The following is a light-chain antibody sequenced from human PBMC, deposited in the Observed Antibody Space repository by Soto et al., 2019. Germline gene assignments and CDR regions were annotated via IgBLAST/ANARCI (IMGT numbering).Light chain of an antibody. J-gene: IGLJ2*01. CDR1: SSNVGSYIR. CDR3: CSYAGSSTYV. V-gene: IGLV2-23*01. Sequence: QSALTQPASVSGSPGQSITISCTGTSSNVGSYIRVSWYQQHPGKAPKLMIYKASKRPSGVSNRFSGSKSGNTASLTISGLQAEDEADYDCCSYAGSSTYVFGGGTKLTVL. CDR2: KAS.